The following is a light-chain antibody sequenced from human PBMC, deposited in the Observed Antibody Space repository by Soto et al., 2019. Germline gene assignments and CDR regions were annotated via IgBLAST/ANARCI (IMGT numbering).Light chain of an antibody. CDR2: GNS. Sequence: QSVLTQPPSVSGAPGXXXXISCTGSSSNIGAGYDVHWYQQLPGTAPKLLIYGNSNRPSGVPDRFSGSKSGTSASLAITGLQDEDADDYYCPYSDSSLRKVFGGGTKVTVL. CDR3: PYSDSSLRKV. V-gene: IGLV1-40*01. CDR1: SSNIGAGYD. J-gene: IGLJ3*02.